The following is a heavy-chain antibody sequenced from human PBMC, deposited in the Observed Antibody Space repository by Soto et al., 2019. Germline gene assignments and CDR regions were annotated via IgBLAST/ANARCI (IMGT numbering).Heavy chain of an antibody. CDR3: ARDATVINGTLRHFDY. Sequence: ASVKVSCKASGYTFTSYGISWVRQAPGQGLEWMGWISAYNGNTNYAQKLQGRVTMTTDTSTSTAYMELRSLRSDDTAVYYCARDATVINGTLRHFDYWGQGTLVTVSS. V-gene: IGHV1-18*01. J-gene: IGHJ4*02. D-gene: IGHD1-7*01. CDR2: ISAYNGNT. CDR1: GYTFTSYG.